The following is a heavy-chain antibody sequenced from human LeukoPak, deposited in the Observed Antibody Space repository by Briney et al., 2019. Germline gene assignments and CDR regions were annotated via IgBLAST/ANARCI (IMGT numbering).Heavy chain of an antibody. CDR2: IYYSGST. Sequence: PSETLSLTCTVSGGSISSYYWSWIRQPPGKGLEWIGYIYYSGSTNYNPSPKSRVTISVGTSKNQFSLKLSSVTAADTAVYYCARGIGWFGELKNWFDPWGQGTLVTVSS. CDR1: GGSISSYY. D-gene: IGHD3-10*01. J-gene: IGHJ5*02. CDR3: ARGIGWFGELKNWFDP. V-gene: IGHV4-59*01.